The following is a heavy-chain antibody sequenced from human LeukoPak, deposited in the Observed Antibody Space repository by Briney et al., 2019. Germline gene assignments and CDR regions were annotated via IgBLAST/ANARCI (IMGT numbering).Heavy chain of an antibody. CDR2: INHSGST. CDR3: ARALDILTGTFDY. D-gene: IGHD3-9*01. V-gene: IGHV4-34*01. CDR1: GGSFSGYY. Sequence: SETLSLTCAVYGGSFSGYYWSWIRQPPGKGLEWIGEINHSGSTNYNPSLKSRVTISVDTSKNQFSLKLSSVTAADTAVYYCARALDILTGTFDYWGQGILVTVSS. J-gene: IGHJ4*02.